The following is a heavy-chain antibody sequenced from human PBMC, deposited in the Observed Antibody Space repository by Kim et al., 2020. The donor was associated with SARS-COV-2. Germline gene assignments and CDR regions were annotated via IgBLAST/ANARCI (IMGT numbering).Heavy chain of an antibody. CDR3: AKTWGRFGELLHLDY. J-gene: IGHJ4*02. D-gene: IGHD3-10*01. V-gene: IGHV3-30*18. CDR2: ISYDGSNK. Sequence: GWSLRLSCAASGFTFSSYGMHWVRQAPGKGLEWVAVISYDGSNKYYADSVKGRFTIPRDNSKNTLYLQMNSLRAEDTAVYYCAKTWGRFGELLHLDYWGQGTLVTVSS. CDR1: GFTFSSYG.